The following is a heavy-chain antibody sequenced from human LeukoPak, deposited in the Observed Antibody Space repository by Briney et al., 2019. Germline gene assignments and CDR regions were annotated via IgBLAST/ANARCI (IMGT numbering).Heavy chain of an antibody. CDR3: AKNVVVKRYIDF. J-gene: IGHJ4*02. Sequence: GGSLRLSCAASGSTFSNHAMSWGRQAPGRGLQWVAVISGGGRTTEYADFVKGRFTISRDNSKNTLSLQMNSLTVEDTAIYFCAKNVVVKRYIDFWGQGTLVTVSS. V-gene: IGHV3-23*01. CDR1: GSTFSNHA. CDR2: ISGGGRTT. D-gene: IGHD2-15*01.